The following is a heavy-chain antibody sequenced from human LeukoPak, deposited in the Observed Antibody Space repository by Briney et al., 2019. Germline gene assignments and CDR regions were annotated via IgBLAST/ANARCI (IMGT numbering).Heavy chain of an antibody. CDR1: GFTFSSYA. Sequence: GGSLRLSCAASGFTFSSYAMSWVRQAPGKGLEWVSAISGSGGSTYYADSVKGRSTISRDNSKNTLYLQMNSLRAEDTAVYYCAKGTAMAFYYFDYWGQGTLVTVSS. CDR3: AKGTAMAFYYFDY. V-gene: IGHV3-23*01. CDR2: ISGSGGST. D-gene: IGHD5-18*01. J-gene: IGHJ4*02.